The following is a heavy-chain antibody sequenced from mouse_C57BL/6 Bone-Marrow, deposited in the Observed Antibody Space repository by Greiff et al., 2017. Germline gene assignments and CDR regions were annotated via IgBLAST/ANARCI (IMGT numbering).Heavy chain of an antibody. CDR1: GFTFSDYY. D-gene: IGHD1-1*01. J-gene: IGHJ1*03. V-gene: IGHV5-12*01. CDR3: ARRTTVVDWYFDV. CDR2: ISNGGGST. Sequence: EVKLMESGGGLVQPGGSLKLSCAASGFTFSDYYMYWVRQTPEKRLEWVAYISNGGGSTYYPATVKGRFTISRDNAKNTLYLQMSRLKSEDTAMYDCARRTTVVDWYFDVWGTGTTVTVSA.